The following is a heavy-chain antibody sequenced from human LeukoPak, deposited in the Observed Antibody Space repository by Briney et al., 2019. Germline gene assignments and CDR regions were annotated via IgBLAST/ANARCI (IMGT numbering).Heavy chain of an antibody. Sequence: PGGSLRLSCAASGFTFSSYAMSWVRQAPGKGLEWVSAISGSGGSTYYADSVKGRFTISRDNSKNTLYLQMNSLRAEDTAVYYCASAPDLWSQTYFDYWGQGTLVTVSS. D-gene: IGHD3-10*01. CDR3: ASAPDLWSQTYFDY. CDR2: ISGSGGST. J-gene: IGHJ4*02. V-gene: IGHV3-23*01. CDR1: GFTFSSYA.